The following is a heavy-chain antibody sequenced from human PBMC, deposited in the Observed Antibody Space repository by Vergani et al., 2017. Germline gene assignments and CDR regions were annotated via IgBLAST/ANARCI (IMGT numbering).Heavy chain of an antibody. CDR1: GFTVSSNY. CDR3: AKDQITMVRGATTRPYYFDY. J-gene: IGHJ4*02. D-gene: IGHD3-10*01. Sequence: EVQLVETGGGLIQPGGSLRLSCAASGFTVSSNYMSWVRQAPGKGLEWVSVIYSGGSTYYADSVKGRFTISRDNSKNTLYLQMNSLRAEDTAVYYCAKDQITMVRGATTRPYYFDYWGQGTLVTVSS. CDR2: IYSGGST. V-gene: IGHV3-53*02.